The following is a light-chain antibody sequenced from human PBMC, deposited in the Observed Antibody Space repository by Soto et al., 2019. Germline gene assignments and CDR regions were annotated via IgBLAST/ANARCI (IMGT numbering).Light chain of an antibody. CDR1: ESTSDY. CDR3: QQYNNWPAIT. CDR2: DAS. V-gene: IGKV3-11*01. Sequence: EIVLTQSPGTLSLSPGERATLSCRASESTSDYLAWYQQKPGQAPRLLIYDASNRATGIQARFSGSGSGTEFTLTISSLQSEDFAVYYCQQYNNWPAITFGQGKRWRL. J-gene: IGKJ5*01.